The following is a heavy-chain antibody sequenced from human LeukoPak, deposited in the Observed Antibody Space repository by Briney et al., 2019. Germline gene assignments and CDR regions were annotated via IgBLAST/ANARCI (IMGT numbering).Heavy chain of an antibody. J-gene: IGHJ5*02. Sequence: PGGSLRLSCAASGFTFSDYYMSWIRQAPGKGLEWVSYISSSGSTIYYADSVKGRFTISRDNAKNSLYLQMNSLRAEDTAVYYCARDAMRITMAFDPWGQGTLVTVSS. D-gene: IGHD3-10*01. CDR3: ARDAMRITMAFDP. V-gene: IGHV3-11*01. CDR2: ISSSGSTI. CDR1: GFTFSDYY.